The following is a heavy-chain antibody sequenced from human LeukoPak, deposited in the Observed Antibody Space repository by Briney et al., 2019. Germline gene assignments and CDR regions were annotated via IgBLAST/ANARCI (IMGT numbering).Heavy chain of an antibody. CDR3: ASEGTYYDFWSGYYY. Sequence: GRSLRLSCAASGFTFSSYAMHWVRQAPGKGLEWVAVISYDGSNKYYADSVKGRFTISRDNSKNTLYLQMNSLRAEDTAVYYCASEGTYYDFWSGYYYWGQGTLVTVSS. D-gene: IGHD3-3*01. CDR1: GFTFSSYA. CDR2: ISYDGSNK. V-gene: IGHV3-30-3*01. J-gene: IGHJ4*02.